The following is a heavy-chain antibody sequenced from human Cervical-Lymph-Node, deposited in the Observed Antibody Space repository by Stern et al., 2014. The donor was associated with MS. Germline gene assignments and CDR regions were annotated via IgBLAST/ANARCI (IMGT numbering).Heavy chain of an antibody. D-gene: IGHD2-8*01. CDR3: ARDKDSGPMVDVIPGNWFDP. CDR1: GYTFTGYY. Sequence: VQLVESGAAVKKPGASVTVSCKTSGYTFTGYYIHWVRQAPGKGLEWMGWINPNSGGTNYAQKFQGRVTMTRDTSSTTAYMELRGLRSDDTAVFYCARDKDSGPMVDVIPGNWFDPWGQGTLVTVSS. V-gene: IGHV1-2*02. J-gene: IGHJ5*02. CDR2: INPNSGGT.